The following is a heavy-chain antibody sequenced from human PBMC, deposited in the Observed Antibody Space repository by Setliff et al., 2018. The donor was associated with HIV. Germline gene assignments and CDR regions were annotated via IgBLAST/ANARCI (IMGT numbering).Heavy chain of an antibody. CDR1: GFTFRNYW. CDR3: ANLWELGA. J-gene: IGHJ5*02. CDR2: IKQDGSEI. V-gene: IGHV3-7*03. Sequence: TGGSLSLSCAASGFTFRNYWMDWVRQAPGKGLEWVATIKQDGSEIYYMDSVKGRFTISRDNARTSLFLEMRSLRDEDTAVYLCANLWELGAWGQGTLVTVSS. D-gene: IGHD3-16*01.